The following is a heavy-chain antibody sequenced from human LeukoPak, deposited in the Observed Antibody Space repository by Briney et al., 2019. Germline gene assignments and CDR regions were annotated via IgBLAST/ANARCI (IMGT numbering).Heavy chain of an antibody. CDR2: IKQDGSEK. V-gene: IGHV3-7*04. J-gene: IGHJ4*02. CDR1: GFTYSSYA. Sequence: GGSLRLSCAASGFTYSSYAMSWVHQAPGKGLEWVANIKQDGSEKYYVDSVKGRFTISRDNAKNSPYLQMNSLRAEDTAVYYCARASLDYWGQGTLVTVSS. CDR3: ARASLDY.